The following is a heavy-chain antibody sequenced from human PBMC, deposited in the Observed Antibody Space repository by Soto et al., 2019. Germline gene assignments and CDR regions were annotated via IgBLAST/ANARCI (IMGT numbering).Heavy chain of an antibody. V-gene: IGHV1-69*01. CDR2: IIPIFGTT. D-gene: IGHD2-2*01. Sequence: QVQLVQSGAEVKKPGSSVKVSCKTSGGTFSRNIISWVRQAPGQGLEWMGGIIPIFGTTNYEQKFQGRVTITADESTSTAYMELSSLTSEDTAIYDCARDSRDWVTTLRTHYGMDVWGQGTTVTVSS. J-gene: IGHJ6*02. CDR3: ARDSRDWVTTLRTHYGMDV. CDR1: GGTFSRNI.